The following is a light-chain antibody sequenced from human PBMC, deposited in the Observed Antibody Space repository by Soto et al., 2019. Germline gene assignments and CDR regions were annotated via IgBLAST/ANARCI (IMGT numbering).Light chain of an antibody. J-gene: IGLJ2*01. V-gene: IGLV2-18*02. CDR1: RSDIGSYNR. Sequence: QSALTQPPSVSGSPGQSVTISCTGTRSDIGSYNRVSWYQQPPGAAPRLIIYEVTDRPSGVPDRFSGSKSGDTASLTISGLQAEDEGHYYCSSYSSSRAFAVVFGGGTKLTVL. CDR3: SSYSSSRAFAVV. CDR2: EVT.